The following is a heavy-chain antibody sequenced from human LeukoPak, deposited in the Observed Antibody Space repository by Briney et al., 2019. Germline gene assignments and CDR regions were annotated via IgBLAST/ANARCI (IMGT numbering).Heavy chain of an antibody. D-gene: IGHD3-10*01. CDR1: GFTFSSYA. J-gene: IGHJ3*02. V-gene: IGHV3-30*04. CDR2: ISYDGSNK. CDR3: ARDPYGSGSYDAFDI. Sequence: GRSLRLSCAASGFTFSSYAMHWVRQAPGKGLEWVAVISYDGSNKYYADSVKGRFTISRDNSKNTLYLQMNSLRAEDTAVYYCARDPYGSGSYDAFDIWGQGTMVTVSS.